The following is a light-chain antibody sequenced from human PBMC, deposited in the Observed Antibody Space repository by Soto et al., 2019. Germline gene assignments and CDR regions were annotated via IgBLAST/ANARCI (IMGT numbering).Light chain of an antibody. Sequence: EIVLTQSPGTLSLSPGERATLSCRASQSVSSSYLAWYQQKPGQAPRLLISAASSRATGIPDRFSGSGSGTDFTLTISRLEPEDVAVYYWQQYGSSHQTFGQGTKVEIK. V-gene: IGKV3-20*01. CDR2: AAS. CDR1: QSVSSSY. J-gene: IGKJ1*01. CDR3: QQYGSSHQT.